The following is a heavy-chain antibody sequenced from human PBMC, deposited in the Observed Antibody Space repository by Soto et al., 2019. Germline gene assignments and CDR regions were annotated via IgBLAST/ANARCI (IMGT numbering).Heavy chain of an antibody. D-gene: IGHD3-9*01. CDR1: GFTFSSYS. CDR2: ISSSSSYI. V-gene: IGHV3-21*01. CDR3: ARDQFDWLPAFDY. Sequence: GGSLRLSCAASGFTFSSYSMNWVRQAPGKGLEWVSSISSSSSYIYYADSVKGRFTISRDNAKNSLYLQMNSLRAEDTAVYYCARDQFDWLPAFDYWGQGTLVTVSS. J-gene: IGHJ4*02.